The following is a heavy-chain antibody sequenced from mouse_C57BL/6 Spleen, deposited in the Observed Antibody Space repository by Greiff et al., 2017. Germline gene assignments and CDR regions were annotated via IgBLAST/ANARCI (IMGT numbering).Heavy chain of an antibody. CDR2: IDPEDGET. V-gene: IGHV14-2*01. Sequence: EVQLQQSGAELVKPGASVKLSCTASGFNIKDYYMHWVKQRTEQGLEWIGRIDPEDGETKYAPKFQGKATITADTSSNTAYLRLSSLTSEDTAVYYCASREYYGSSFFDYWGQGTTLTVSS. CDR3: ASREYYGSSFFDY. D-gene: IGHD1-1*01. CDR1: GFNIKDYY. J-gene: IGHJ2*01.